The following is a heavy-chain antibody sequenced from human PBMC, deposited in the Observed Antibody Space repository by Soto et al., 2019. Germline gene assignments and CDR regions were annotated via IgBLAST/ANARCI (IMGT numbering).Heavy chain of an antibody. Sequence: ASVKVSCKASGYTFTGYYMHWVRQAPGQGLEWMGWINPNSGGTNYAQKFQGWVTMTRDTSISTAYMELSRLRSDDTAVYYCASDLSVAGYYYYGMDVWGQGTTVNVSS. CDR1: GYTFTGYY. D-gene: IGHD6-19*01. CDR3: ASDLSVAGYYYYGMDV. V-gene: IGHV1-2*04. CDR2: INPNSGGT. J-gene: IGHJ6*02.